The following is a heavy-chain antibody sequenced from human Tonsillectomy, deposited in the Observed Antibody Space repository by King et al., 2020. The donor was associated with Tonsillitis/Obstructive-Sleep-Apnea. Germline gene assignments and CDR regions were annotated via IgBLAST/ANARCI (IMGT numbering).Heavy chain of an antibody. Sequence: VQLVESGGGLVQPGGSLRLSCAASGFTFSSYWMHWVRQAPGKGLVWVSRINSDGSSTSYADSVKGRFTISRDNAKNTLYLQMNSLRAEDTAVYYCARDPSCRWSSDAFVIWGKGTMVTVSS. CDR1: GFTFSSYW. CDR2: INSDGSST. D-gene: IGHD6-13*01. V-gene: IGHV3-74*01. CDR3: ARDPSCRWSSDAFVI. J-gene: IGHJ3*02.